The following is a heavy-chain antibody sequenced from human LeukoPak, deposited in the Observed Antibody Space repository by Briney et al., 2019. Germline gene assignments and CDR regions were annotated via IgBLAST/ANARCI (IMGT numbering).Heavy chain of an antibody. V-gene: IGHV4-39*01. Sequence: SETLSLTCTVSGGSISSSSYYWGWIRQPPGKGLEWIGSIYYSGSTYYNPSLKSRVTISVDTSKNQFSLKLRSVTAADTAVYYCARRALAVAGTPNYYYYMDVWGKGTTVTVSS. CDR3: ARRALAVAGTPNYYYYMDV. J-gene: IGHJ6*03. CDR2: IYYSGST. D-gene: IGHD6-19*01. CDR1: GGSISSSSYY.